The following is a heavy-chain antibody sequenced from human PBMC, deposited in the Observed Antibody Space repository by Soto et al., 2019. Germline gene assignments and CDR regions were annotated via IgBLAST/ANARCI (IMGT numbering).Heavy chain of an antibody. Sequence: ESGGGVVPPGRSLRLSCAASGFTFSSYAMHWVRQAPGKGLEWVAVISYDGSNKYYADSVKGRFTISRDNSKNTLYLQMNSLRAEDTAVYYCAREETRGAFDIWGQGTMVTVSS. V-gene: IGHV3-30-3*01. J-gene: IGHJ3*02. D-gene: IGHD4-17*01. CDR3: AREETRGAFDI. CDR2: ISYDGSNK. CDR1: GFTFSSYA.